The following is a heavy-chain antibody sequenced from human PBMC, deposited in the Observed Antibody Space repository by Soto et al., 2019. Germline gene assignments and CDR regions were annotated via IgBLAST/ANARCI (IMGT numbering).Heavy chain of an antibody. CDR1: GFTFSSYE. CDR3: ARGARTMVRGVSPNDAFDI. V-gene: IGHV3-48*03. CDR2: ISSSGSTI. J-gene: IGHJ3*02. D-gene: IGHD3-10*01. Sequence: EVQLVESGGGLVQPGGSLRLSCAASGFTFSSYEMNWVRQAPGKGLEWVSYISSSGSTIYYADSVKGRFTISRDNAKNSLYLQMNSLRAEDTAVYYCARGARTMVRGVSPNDAFDIWGQGTMVTVSS.